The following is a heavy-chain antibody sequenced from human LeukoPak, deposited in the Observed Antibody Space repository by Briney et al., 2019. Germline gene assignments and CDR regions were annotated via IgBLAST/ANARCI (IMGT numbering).Heavy chain of an antibody. CDR2: IYARGNT. CDR3: ARTPIYYFDNSGYYN. Sequence: SETLSLTCTVSGGSISNYYWSWIRQPAGKGLDWIGLIYARGNTNYNPSLKSRVTMSIDTSKNQFSLKLTSVTAADTAVYYCARTPIYYFDNSGYYNWGQGTLVTVSS. J-gene: IGHJ4*02. CDR1: GGSISNYY. D-gene: IGHD3-22*01. V-gene: IGHV4-4*07.